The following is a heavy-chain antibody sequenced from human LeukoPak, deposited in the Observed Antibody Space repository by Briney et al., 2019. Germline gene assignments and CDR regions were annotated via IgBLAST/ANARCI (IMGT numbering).Heavy chain of an antibody. J-gene: IGHJ4*02. Sequence: GASVKVSCKASGYTFTGYYMHWVRQAPGQGLEWMGWINPNSGDTNYAQKFQGRVTMTRDTSISTVYMELRRLRYDDTAVYYCARDHYYGSGSLDYWGQGTLVTVSS. CDR1: GYTFTGYY. D-gene: IGHD3-10*01. CDR2: INPNSGDT. V-gene: IGHV1-2*02. CDR3: ARDHYYGSGSLDY.